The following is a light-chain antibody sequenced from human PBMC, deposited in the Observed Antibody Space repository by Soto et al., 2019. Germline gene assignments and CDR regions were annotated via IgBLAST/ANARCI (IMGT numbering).Light chain of an antibody. CDR2: QAS. V-gene: IGKV1-5*03. CDR3: QQYDSYPLT. CDR1: QSIRSW. J-gene: IGKJ4*01. Sequence: DIQMTQSPSTLSASVEDGVTITCRASQSIRSWLAWYQQKPGKAPKLLIYQASSLESGVPSRFSGSGSGTEFTLSIISLQPDDFATYYCQQYDSYPLTFGGGTKVEIK.